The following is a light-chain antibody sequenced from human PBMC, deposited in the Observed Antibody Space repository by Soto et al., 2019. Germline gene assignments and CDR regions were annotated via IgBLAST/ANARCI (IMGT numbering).Light chain of an antibody. CDR1: QNVRSY. Sequence: EIVLTQSPATLSLSPGERATLSCRASQNVRSYLAWYQQKPGQAPRLLIQDASSRATGIPDRFSGSGSGTDFTLTISSLEPEDSAVYYCQQRTNWPTSSFGQGTRLEIK. CDR3: QQRTNWPTSS. CDR2: DAS. V-gene: IGKV3-11*01. J-gene: IGKJ5*01.